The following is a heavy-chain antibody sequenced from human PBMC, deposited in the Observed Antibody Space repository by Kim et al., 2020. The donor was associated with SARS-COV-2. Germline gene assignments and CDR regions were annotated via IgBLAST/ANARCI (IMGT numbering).Heavy chain of an antibody. CDR3: ARGVAAGISYYYGMDV. V-gene: IGHV1-8*01. D-gene: IGHD6-25*01. Sequence: ASVKVSCKASGYTFTSYDINWVRQATGQGLEWMGWMNPNSGNTGYAQKFQGRVTMTRNTSISTAYMELSSLRSEDTAVYYCARGVAAGISYYYGMDVWGQGTTVTVSS. J-gene: IGHJ6*02. CDR1: GYTFTSYD. CDR2: MNPNSGNT.